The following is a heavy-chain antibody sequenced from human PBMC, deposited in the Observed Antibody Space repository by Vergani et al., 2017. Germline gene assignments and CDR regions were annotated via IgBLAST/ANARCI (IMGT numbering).Heavy chain of an antibody. V-gene: IGHV3-15*01. CDR3: TTVPRTPGLYYDFWSGQGDLFGY. D-gene: IGHD3-3*01. CDR1: DFTFNNAW. CDR2: IKSKTDGGTT. Sequence: VHLVESGGGLVKPGGSLRLSCAASDFTFNNAWMSWVRQAPGKGLEWVGRIKSKTDGGTTDYAAPVKGRFTISRDDSKNTQYLQMNSLKTEDTAVYYCTTVPRTPGLYYDFWSGQGDLFGYWGQGTLVTVSS. J-gene: IGHJ4*02.